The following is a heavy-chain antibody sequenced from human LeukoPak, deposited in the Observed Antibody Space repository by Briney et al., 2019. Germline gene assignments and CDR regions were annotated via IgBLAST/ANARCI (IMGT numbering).Heavy chain of an antibody. J-gene: IGHJ4*02. CDR3: ARGVVWYSSSSGGIDY. D-gene: IGHD6-6*01. V-gene: IGHV3-33*01. CDR1: GFTFSSYG. CDR2: IWYDGSNK. Sequence: GGSLRLSCAASGFTFSSYGMHWVRQAPGKGLEWVAVIWYDGSNKYYADSVKGRFTISRDNSKNTLYLQMNSLRAEDTAVYYCARGVVWYSSSSGGIDYWGQGTLVTVSS.